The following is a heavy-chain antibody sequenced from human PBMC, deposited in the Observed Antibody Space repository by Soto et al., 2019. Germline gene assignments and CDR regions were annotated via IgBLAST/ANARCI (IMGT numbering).Heavy chain of an antibody. CDR2: IYYSGST. J-gene: IGHJ6*02. Sequence: QVQLQESGPGLVKPSETLSLTCTVSGGSISSYYWSWIRQPPGKGLEWIGYIYYSGSTNYNPSLKSRVTISVDTSKNQFSLKLSSVTAADTAVYYCATTVAEGFYYYDGMDVWGQGTTVTVSS. D-gene: IGHD6-19*01. CDR3: ATTVAEGFYYYDGMDV. V-gene: IGHV4-59*01. CDR1: GGSISSYY.